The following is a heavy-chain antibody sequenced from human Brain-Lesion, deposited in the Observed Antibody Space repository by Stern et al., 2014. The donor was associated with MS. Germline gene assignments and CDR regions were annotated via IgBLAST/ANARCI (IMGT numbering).Heavy chain of an antibody. D-gene: IGHD5-18*01. CDR1: GFTFSSYG. CDR2: ISDDGSNK. Sequence: QVQLLESGGGVVQPGRSLRLSCAAFGFTFSSYGMHWVRQAPGKGLEWVAVISDDGSNKSYANAVNGRFTISRDNSKNTLSLQMNRLRAEDTAVYYCARPRLPDYYCYGMDVWGQGTTVTVSS. CDR3: ARPRLPDYYCYGMDV. V-gene: IGHV3-30*03. J-gene: IGHJ6*02.